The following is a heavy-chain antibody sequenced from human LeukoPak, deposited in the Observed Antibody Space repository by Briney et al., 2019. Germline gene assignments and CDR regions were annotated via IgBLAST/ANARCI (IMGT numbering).Heavy chain of an antibody. CDR3: ARARRETRPGYCSSTSCYGKPKYYGMDV. CDR2: INHSGST. CDR1: GGSFSGYY. J-gene: IGHJ6*02. D-gene: IGHD2-2*01. Sequence: SEALSLTCAVYGGSFSGYYWSWIRQPPGKGLEWIGEINHSGSTNYNPSLKSRVTISVDTSKNQFSLKLSSVTAADTAVYYCARARRETRPGYCSSTSCYGKPKYYGMDVWGQGTTVTVSS. V-gene: IGHV4-34*01.